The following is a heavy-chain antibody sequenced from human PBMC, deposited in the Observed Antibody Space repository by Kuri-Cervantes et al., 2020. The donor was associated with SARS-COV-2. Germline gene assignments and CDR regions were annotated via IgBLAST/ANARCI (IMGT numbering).Heavy chain of an antibody. CDR3: AKSWGPILTANYFDL. J-gene: IGHJ4*02. D-gene: IGHD7-27*01. V-gene: IGHV3-23*01. CDR2: INSGGGRI. CDR1: GFTFSNAW. Sequence: GGSLRLSCAASGFTFSNAWMTWVRQAPGKGLEWVSIINSGGGRIYYADSVKGRFTISRDDSTNTLYLQMNSLRAEDTAVFYCAKSWGPILTANYFDLWGQGTLVTVSS.